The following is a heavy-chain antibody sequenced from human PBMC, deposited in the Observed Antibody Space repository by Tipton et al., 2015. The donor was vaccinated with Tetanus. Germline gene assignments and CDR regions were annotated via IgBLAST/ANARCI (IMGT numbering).Heavy chain of an antibody. CDR1: GITFSSFA. D-gene: IGHD2-8*01. V-gene: IGHV3-23*01. CDR3: ARDPSGGVRYFDY. CDR2: ISGSGDKT. J-gene: IGHJ4*02. Sequence: SLRLSCAASGITFSSFAMSWARQAPGKGLEWVSGISGSGDKTYYADSVKGRFTIYRDDSKNTLYLQMNSLRAEDTAVYYCARDPSGGVRYFDYWGQGTLVTVSS.